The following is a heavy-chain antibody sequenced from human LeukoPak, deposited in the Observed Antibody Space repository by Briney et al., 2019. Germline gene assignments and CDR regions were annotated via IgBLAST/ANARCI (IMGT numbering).Heavy chain of an antibody. CDR2: IYYSGST. CDR3: ARDLQGYFDY. V-gene: IGHV4-59*01. J-gene: IGHJ4*02. Sequence: KPSETLSLTCTVSGGSISSYYWSWIWQPPGKGLEWIGYIYYSGSTNYNPSLKSRVTISVDTSKNQFSLKLSSVTAADTAVYYCARDLQGYFDYWGQGTLVTVSS. CDR1: GGSISSYY.